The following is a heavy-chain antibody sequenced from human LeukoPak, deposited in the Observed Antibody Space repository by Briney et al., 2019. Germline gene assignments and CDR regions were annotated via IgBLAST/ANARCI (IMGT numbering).Heavy chain of an antibody. CDR1: GGSFSGYY. CDR2: IYYSGST. V-gene: IGHV4-39*01. J-gene: IGHJ6*03. Sequence: SENLSLTCAVYGGSFSGYYWGWIRQPPGKGLEWIGSIYYSGSTYYNPSLKSRVTISVDTSKNQFSLKLSSVTAADTAVYYCARIGDYYYYYMDVWGKGTTVTVSS. CDR3: ARIGDYYYYYMDV.